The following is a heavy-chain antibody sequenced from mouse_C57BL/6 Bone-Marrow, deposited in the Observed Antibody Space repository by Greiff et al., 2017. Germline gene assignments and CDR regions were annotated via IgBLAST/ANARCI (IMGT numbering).Heavy chain of an antibody. CDR2: IDPSDSET. CDR1: GYAFTSYW. V-gene: IGHV1-52*01. CDR3: ASGDGYYVWDAMAY. J-gene: IGHJ4*01. Sequence: QVQLQQPGAELVRPGSSVKLSCKASGYAFTSYWMHWVKQRPIQGLEWIGNIDPSDSETHYNQKFKDKATLTVDKSSSTAYMQLSSLTSEDSAVYYCASGDGYYVWDAMAYWGQGTSVTVSA. D-gene: IGHD2-3*01.